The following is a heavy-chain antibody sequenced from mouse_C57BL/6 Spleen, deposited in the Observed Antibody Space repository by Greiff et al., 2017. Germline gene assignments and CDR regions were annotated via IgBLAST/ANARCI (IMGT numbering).Heavy chain of an antibody. CDR2: ISYDGSN. CDR1: GYSITSGYY. D-gene: IGHD4-1*02. V-gene: IGHV3-6*01. Sequence: DVKLQESGPGLVKPSQSLSLTCSVTGYSITSGYYWNWIRQFPGNKLEWMGYISYDGSNNYNPSLKNRISITRDTSKNQFFLKLNSVTTEDTATYYCARVNWDYLDYWGQGTTLTVSS. J-gene: IGHJ2*01. CDR3: ARVNWDYLDY.